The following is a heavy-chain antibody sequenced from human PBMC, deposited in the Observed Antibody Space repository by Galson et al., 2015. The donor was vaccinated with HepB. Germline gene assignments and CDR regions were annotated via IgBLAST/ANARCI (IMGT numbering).Heavy chain of an antibody. D-gene: IGHD5-12*01. Sequence: SVKVSYKASGYTFTSYGISWVRQAPGQGLEWMGWISAYNGNTNYAQKLQGRVTMTTDTSTSTAYMELRSLRSDDTAVYYCAREGLIGYSGYDFDYWGQGTLVTVSS. CDR1: GYTFTSYG. CDR3: AREGLIGYSGYDFDY. V-gene: IGHV1-18*04. CDR2: ISAYNGNT. J-gene: IGHJ4*02.